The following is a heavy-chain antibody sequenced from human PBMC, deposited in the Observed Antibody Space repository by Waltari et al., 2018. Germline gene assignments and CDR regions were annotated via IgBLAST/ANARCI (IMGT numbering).Heavy chain of an antibody. CDR2: ISSISSTI. D-gene: IGHD2-15*01. CDR1: GFTFSSYS. Sequence: EVQLVESGGGLVQPGGSLRLSCAASGFTFSSYSMNWVRQAPGKGLEWVSYISSISSTIYYAAPVKGRCTISRDNAKNSLYLQMNSLRAEDTAVYYCARVLGCSGGSCYSPTHGGGMDVWGQGTTVTVSS. J-gene: IGHJ6*02. CDR3: ARVLGCSGGSCYSPTHGGGMDV. V-gene: IGHV3-48*01.